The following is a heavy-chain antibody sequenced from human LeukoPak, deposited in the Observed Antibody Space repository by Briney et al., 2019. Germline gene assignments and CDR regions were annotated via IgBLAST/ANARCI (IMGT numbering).Heavy chain of an antibody. CDR3: ARLMGDSSGYYYEFVDY. CDR1: GSSLTSYW. CDR2: IYPGDSDT. D-gene: IGHD3-22*01. V-gene: IGHV5-51*01. Sequence: PGESLKISCKGSGSSLTSYWIGWVRQLPGKGLEWMGIIYPGDSDTRYSPSFQGQVTISADKSISTAYLQWSSLKASDTAMYYCARLMGDSSGYYYEFVDYWGQGTLVTVSS. J-gene: IGHJ4*02.